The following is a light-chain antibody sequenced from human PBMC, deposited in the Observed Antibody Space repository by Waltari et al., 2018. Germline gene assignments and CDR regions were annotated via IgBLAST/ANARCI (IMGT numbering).Light chain of an antibody. CDR2: DAS. V-gene: IGKV1-13*02. CDR1: QGISSA. Sequence: AFQLTQSPSTLSASTGDRVNITCRARQGISSALAWYQRKPGKAPKLLIYDASSLEGGVPSRFSGSGSGTDFTLTISSLQPEDFATYYCHRYDSFPNTFGQGTK. J-gene: IGKJ2*01. CDR3: HRYDSFPNT.